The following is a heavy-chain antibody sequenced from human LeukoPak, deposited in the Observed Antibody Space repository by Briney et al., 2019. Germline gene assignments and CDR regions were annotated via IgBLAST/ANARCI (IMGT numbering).Heavy chain of an antibody. CDR3: ARELWLHSYYFDY. D-gene: IGHD5-18*01. CDR2: IWYDGSNK. Sequence: GRSLRLSCAASGFTFSSYGMHWVRQAPGKGLEWVAVIWYDGSNKYYADSVKGRFTISRGNSKNTLYLQMNSLRAEDTAVYYCARELWLHSYYFDYWGQGTLVTVSS. CDR1: GFTFSSYG. V-gene: IGHV3-33*01. J-gene: IGHJ4*02.